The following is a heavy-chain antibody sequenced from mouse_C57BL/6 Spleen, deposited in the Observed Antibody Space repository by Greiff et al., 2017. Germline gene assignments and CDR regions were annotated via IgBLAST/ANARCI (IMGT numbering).Heavy chain of an antibody. CDR3: TTAYRLRVDY. D-gene: IGHD1-1*01. V-gene: IGHV14-4*01. J-gene: IGHJ4*01. CDR1: GFNFKDDY. Sequence: EVKLQESGAELVRPGASVRLSCTASGFNFKDDYMHWVKQRPEQGLEWMGWIDPENGDTEYASKFQGKATITADTSSNTAYLQLSSLTSEDTAVYYCTTAYRLRVDYWGQGTSVTVSS. CDR2: IDPENGDT.